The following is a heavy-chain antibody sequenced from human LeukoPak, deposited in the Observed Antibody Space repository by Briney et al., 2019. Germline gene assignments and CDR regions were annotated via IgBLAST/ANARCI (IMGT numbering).Heavy chain of an antibody. CDR2: IYHSGST. Sequence: SETLSLTCAVSGGSISSSNWWSWVRQPPGKGLEWIGEIYHSGSTNYNPSLKSRVTISVDKSKNQFSLKLSSVTAADTAVYYCASSPIFGVVIKSYYYYMDVWGKGTTVTVSS. J-gene: IGHJ6*03. V-gene: IGHV4-4*02. CDR3: ASSPIFGVVIKSYYYYMDV. D-gene: IGHD3-3*01. CDR1: GGSISSSNW.